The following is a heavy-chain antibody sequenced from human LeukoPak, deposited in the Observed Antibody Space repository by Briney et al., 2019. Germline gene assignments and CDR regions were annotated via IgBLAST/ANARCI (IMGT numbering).Heavy chain of an antibody. CDR1: GYTFTGYY. V-gene: IGHV1-2*02. D-gene: IGHD3-3*01. CDR3: ARDAPNPTIFGVVIHGAFDY. CDR2: INPNSGGT. Sequence: ASVKASCKASGYTFTGYYMHWVRQAPGQGLEWMGWINPNSGGTNYAQKFQGRVTMTRDTSISTAYMELSRLRSDDTAVYYCARDAPNPTIFGVVIHGAFDYWGQGTLVTVSS. J-gene: IGHJ4*02.